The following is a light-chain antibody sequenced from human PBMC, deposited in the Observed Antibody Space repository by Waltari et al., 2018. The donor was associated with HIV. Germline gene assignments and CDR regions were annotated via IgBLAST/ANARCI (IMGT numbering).Light chain of an antibody. CDR3: QSADSSGTWV. CDR2: KDT. Sequence: SYELTQPPSVSVSPGQTARITCSGDALPKQYAYWYHQKPGQAPVLVIYKDTGRPSGIPERFSGPSSGTTVTLTISGVQAEDEADYYCQSADSSGTWVFGGGTKLTVL. CDR1: ALPKQY. J-gene: IGLJ3*02. V-gene: IGLV3-25*03.